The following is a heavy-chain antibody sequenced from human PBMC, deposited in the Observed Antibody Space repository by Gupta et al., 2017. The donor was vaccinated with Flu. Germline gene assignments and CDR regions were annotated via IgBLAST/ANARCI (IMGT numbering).Heavy chain of an antibody. CDR2: ISYDGSNK. V-gene: IGHV3-30*18. D-gene: IGHD3-10*01. CDR3: AKDPEPVLLWFGEDPPFDY. CDR1: GFTFSSYG. J-gene: IGHJ4*02. Sequence: QVQLVESGGGVVQPGRSLRLSCAASGFTFSSYGMHWVRQAPGKGLEWVAVISYDGSNKYYADSVKGRFTISRDNSKNTLYLQMNSLRAEDTAVYYCAKDPEPVLLWFGEDPPFDYWGQGTLVTVSS.